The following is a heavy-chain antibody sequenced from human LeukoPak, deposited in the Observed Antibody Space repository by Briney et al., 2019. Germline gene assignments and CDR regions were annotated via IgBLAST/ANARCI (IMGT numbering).Heavy chain of an antibody. CDR1: RYTFTNYV. D-gene: IGHD3-22*01. CDR2: ISAYSGNT. J-gene: IGHJ4*02. Sequence: ASVKVSCTASRYTFTNYVIFWVRQAAGQEGEGLGGISAYSGNTNYAQKLQGRFTMTTVTSTSTAYMELESLRSDDTAVYYCAISQGSYYDTSGYLGGDYWGQGTLVTVSS. V-gene: IGHV1-18*01. CDR3: AISQGSYYDTSGYLGGDY.